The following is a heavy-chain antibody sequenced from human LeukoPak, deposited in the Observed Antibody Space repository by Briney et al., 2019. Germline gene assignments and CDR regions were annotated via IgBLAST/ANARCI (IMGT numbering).Heavy chain of an antibody. CDR2: MNPNSGNT. D-gene: IGHD2-2*01. CDR1: GHTFTSYD. J-gene: IGHJ5*02. V-gene: IGHV1-8*02. CDR3: ATGVVPAANPGWFDP. Sequence: ASVKVSCKASGHTFTSYDINWVRQATGQGLEWMGWMNPNSGNTGYAQKFQGRVTMTEDTSTDTAYMELSSLRSEDTAVYYCATGVVPAANPGWFDPWGQGTLVTVSS.